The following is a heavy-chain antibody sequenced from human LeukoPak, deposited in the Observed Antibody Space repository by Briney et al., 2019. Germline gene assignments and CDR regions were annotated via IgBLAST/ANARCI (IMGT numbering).Heavy chain of an antibody. V-gene: IGHV3-74*01. CDR2: INSDGSST. CDR3: ATGLSQYYDF. Sequence: SGGSLTLSCGASGITFSDYWMHWVRQAPGKGLVWVSRINSDGSSTIYADSVNGRFTISRDNAKNTVYLRMNSLRAEDTAVFYCATGLSQYYDFWGRGTLVTVSS. D-gene: IGHD2-8*02. J-gene: IGHJ2*01. CDR1: GITFSDYW.